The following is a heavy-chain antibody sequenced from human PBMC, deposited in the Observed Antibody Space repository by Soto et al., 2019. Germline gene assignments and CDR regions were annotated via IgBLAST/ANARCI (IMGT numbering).Heavy chain of an antibody. J-gene: IGHJ4*02. CDR2: ISAYNGNT. CDR1: GYTFTSYG. Sequence: WASVKVSCKASGYTFTSYGISWVRQAPGQGLEWMGWISAYNGNTNYAQKLQGRVTMTTDTSTSTAYMELRSLRSDDTAVYYCARLHPNGIAVAGYYFDYWGQGTLVTVSS. D-gene: IGHD6-19*01. V-gene: IGHV1-18*01. CDR3: ARLHPNGIAVAGYYFDY.